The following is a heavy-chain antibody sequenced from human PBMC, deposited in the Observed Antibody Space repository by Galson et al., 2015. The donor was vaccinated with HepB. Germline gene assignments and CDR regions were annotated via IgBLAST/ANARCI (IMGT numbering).Heavy chain of an antibody. Sequence: SVKVSCKASGYTFTGDYMHWVRQAPGQGLGWMGWINPNSGGTNYAQKFQGRVTMTRDTSISTAYMELSRLRADDTAVYHCGREPRDYYYGMDVWGQGTTVIVSS. J-gene: IGHJ6*02. CDR3: GREPRDYYYGMDV. V-gene: IGHV1-2*02. D-gene: IGHD3-10*01. CDR1: GYTFTGDY. CDR2: INPNSGGT.